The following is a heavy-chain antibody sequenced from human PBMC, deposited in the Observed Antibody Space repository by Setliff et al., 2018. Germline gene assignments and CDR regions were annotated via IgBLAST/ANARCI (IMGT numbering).Heavy chain of an antibody. J-gene: IGHJ4*02. Sequence: ASVKVSCKASGYTFTGYSIHWVRQAPGQGLEWMGWITPNSGGTNHAQKFKGRVTMTRDTSIATVHMELRRPTSDDTAIYYCARVGVPSGYWYYLDYWGQGTQVTVSS. CDR1: GYTFTGYS. CDR2: ITPNSGGT. V-gene: IGHV1-2*02. CDR3: ARVGVPSGYWYYLDY. D-gene: IGHD3-22*01.